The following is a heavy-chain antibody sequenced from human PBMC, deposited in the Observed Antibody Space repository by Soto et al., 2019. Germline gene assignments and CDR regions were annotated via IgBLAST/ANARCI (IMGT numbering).Heavy chain of an antibody. J-gene: IGHJ6*01. Sequence: QLQLQESGPGLVKPSETLSLICTVSGGSISNSGYFWGWIRQSPGEVLVWLGTIYYTGNPYYTPSIKSRATISIDTSKTQFSLSLPSVTAADTAKYYWARLGAQQLVPTSTFDVWGQGTTVIVST. CDR3: ARLGAQQLVPTSTFDV. D-gene: IGHD6-6*01. V-gene: IGHV4-39*01. CDR2: IYYTGNP. CDR1: GGSISNSGYF.